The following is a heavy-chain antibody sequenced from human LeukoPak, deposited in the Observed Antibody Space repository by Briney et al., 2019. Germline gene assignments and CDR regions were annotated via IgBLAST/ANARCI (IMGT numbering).Heavy chain of an antibody. V-gene: IGHV4-61*05. J-gene: IGHJ3*02. CDR3: ASHLRGYYRNDAFDI. Sequence: SETLSLTCTVSGGSISSSSYYWGWIRQPPGKGLEWIGYIYYSGSTNYNPSLKSRVTISVDTSKNQFSLKLSSVTAADTAVYYCASHLRGYYRNDAFDIWGQGTMVTVSS. D-gene: IGHD3-22*01. CDR1: GGSISSSSYY. CDR2: IYYSGST.